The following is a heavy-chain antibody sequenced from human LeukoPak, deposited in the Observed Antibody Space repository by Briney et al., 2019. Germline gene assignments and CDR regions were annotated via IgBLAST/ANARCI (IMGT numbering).Heavy chain of an antibody. D-gene: IGHD3-9*01. CDR3: ARGQLLRYFDWFPRDYYYYYMDV. J-gene: IGHJ6*03. CDR2: ISSSSSYI. Sequence: GGSLRLSCAASGFTVSRNYMSWVRQAPGKGLEWVSSISSSSSYIYYADSVKGRFTISRDNAKNSLYLQMNSLRAEDTAVYYCARGQLLRYFDWFPRDYYYYYMDVWGKGTTVTVSS. V-gene: IGHV3-21*01. CDR1: GFTVSRNY.